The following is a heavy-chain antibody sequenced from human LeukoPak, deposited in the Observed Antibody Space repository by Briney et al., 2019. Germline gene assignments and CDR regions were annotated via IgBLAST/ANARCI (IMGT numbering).Heavy chain of an antibody. V-gene: IGHV3-23*01. J-gene: IGHJ4*02. D-gene: IGHD6-19*01. CDR3: ARYFTAVTETLRLDC. CDR2: ITTGGPNT. CDR1: GFTFSSYT. Sequence: PGGSLRLSCTASGFTFSSYTMSWVRQAPGKGLKWVSTITTGGPNTYYADSVKGRFTVSRDNAKNSLSLQMNSLRAEDTAVYYCARYFTAVTETLRLDCWGQGTLVTVSS.